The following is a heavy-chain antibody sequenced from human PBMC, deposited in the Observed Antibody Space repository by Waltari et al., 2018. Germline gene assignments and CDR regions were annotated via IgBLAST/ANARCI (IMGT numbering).Heavy chain of an antibody. Sequence: EVQLVESGGGLVQPGGSLRLSCAASGFTFSSYWMSWVRQAPGKGLEWVANIKQVGSEKYYVDAVKCRFTISRDNAKNSLYLQMNSLRAEDTAVYYCARDPYYYGTPGWFDPWGQGTLVTVSS. D-gene: IGHD3-10*01. CDR1: GFTFSSYW. CDR3: ARDPYYYGTPGWFDP. CDR2: IKQVGSEK. V-gene: IGHV3-7*01. J-gene: IGHJ5*02.